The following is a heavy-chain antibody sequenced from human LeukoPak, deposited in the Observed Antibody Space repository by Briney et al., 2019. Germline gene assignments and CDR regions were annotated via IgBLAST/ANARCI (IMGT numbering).Heavy chain of an antibody. D-gene: IGHD6-19*01. J-gene: IGHJ3*02. CDR1: GGSISSYY. CDR3: AAVAAPDYAFDI. CDR2: IYYSGST. V-gene: IGHV4-59*01. Sequence: SETLSLTCTVSGGSISSYYWSWIRQPPGKGLEWIGYIYYSGSTNYNPSLKSRVTISVDTSKNQFSLKLSSVTAADTAVYYCAAVAAPDYAFDIWGQGTMVTVSS.